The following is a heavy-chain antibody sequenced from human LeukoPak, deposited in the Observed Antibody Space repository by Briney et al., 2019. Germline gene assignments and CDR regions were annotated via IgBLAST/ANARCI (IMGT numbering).Heavy chain of an antibody. Sequence: GGSLRLSCAASGFTFSSYGMHWVRQAPGKGLEWVAVIWYDGSNKYYADSVKGRFTISRDNSKNTLYLQMNSLRSEDTAVYYCARAASGQRRYSSLYYGMDVWGQGITVTVSS. CDR1: GFTFSSYG. D-gene: IGHD6-13*01. CDR3: ARAASGQRRYSSLYYGMDV. J-gene: IGHJ6*02. V-gene: IGHV3-33*01. CDR2: IWYDGSNK.